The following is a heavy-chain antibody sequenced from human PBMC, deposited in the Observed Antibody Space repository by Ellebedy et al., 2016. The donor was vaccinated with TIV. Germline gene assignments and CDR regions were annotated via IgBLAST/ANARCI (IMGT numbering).Heavy chain of an antibody. V-gene: IGHV3-23*01. Sequence: GESLKISXAASGFTFSSYAMSWVRQAPGKGLEWVSAISGSGGSTYYADSVKGRFTISRDNSKNTLYLQMNSLRAEDTAVYYCAKVPYPSFTAGKSYVSFDYWGQGTLVTVSS. J-gene: IGHJ4*02. D-gene: IGHD6-13*01. CDR3: AKVPYPSFTAGKSYVSFDY. CDR2: ISGSGGST. CDR1: GFTFSSYA.